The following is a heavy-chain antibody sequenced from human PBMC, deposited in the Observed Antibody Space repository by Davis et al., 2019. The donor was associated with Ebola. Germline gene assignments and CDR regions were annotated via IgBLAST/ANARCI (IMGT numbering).Heavy chain of an antibody. J-gene: IGHJ4*02. CDR3: ARGGCSSTSCLDY. CDR2: INNEGSDT. CDR1: GFTFSSKW. Sequence: GESLKISCVASGFTFSSKWMHWVRQAPGKGLVWVSRINNEGSDTNYADSVKGRFTISRDNAKNTLYLQMISLRAEDTAVYYCARGGCSSTSCLDYWGQGTLVTVSS. V-gene: IGHV3-74*01. D-gene: IGHD2-2*01.